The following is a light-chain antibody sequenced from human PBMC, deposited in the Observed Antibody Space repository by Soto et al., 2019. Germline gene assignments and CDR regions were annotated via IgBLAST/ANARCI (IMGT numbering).Light chain of an antibody. CDR2: EVS. V-gene: IGLV2-14*01. J-gene: IGLJ2*01. Sequence: QSALTQPASVSGSPGQSITISCSGASSDIGYYNYVSWYQQHPGRAPKLMIYEVSNRPSGVSNRFSGSKSGNTASLTISGLQAEDEADYYCSSYTSSSTLYVVFGGGTKLTVL. CDR3: SSYTSSSTLYVV. CDR1: SSDIGYYNY.